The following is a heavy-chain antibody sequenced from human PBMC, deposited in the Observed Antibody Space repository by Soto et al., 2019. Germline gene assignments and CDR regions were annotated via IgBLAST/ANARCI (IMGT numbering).Heavy chain of an antibody. CDR3: AGAYYDILTGPHYYYYYGMDV. V-gene: IGHV4-59*01. CDR2: IYYSGST. D-gene: IGHD3-9*01. CDR1: GGSISSYY. J-gene: IGHJ6*02. Sequence: SETLSLTCTVSGGSISSYYWSWIRQPPGKGLEWIGYIYYSGSTNYNPSLKSRVTISVDTSKNQFSLKLSSVTAADTAVYYCAGAYYDILTGPHYYYYYGMDVWGQGTTVTV.